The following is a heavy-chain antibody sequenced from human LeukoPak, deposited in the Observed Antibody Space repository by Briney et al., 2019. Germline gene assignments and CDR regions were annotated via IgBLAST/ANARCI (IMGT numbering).Heavy chain of an antibody. CDR1: GYTFTGYW. J-gene: IGHJ5*02. D-gene: IGHD5-24*01. Sequence: ASVKLSCKAFGYTFTGYWMHWVRQAPGQGPEWMGLISPTGSFTAYAQKFQGRVTLTRDLSTSTDYLELRSLRSEDTADYYCARDISARDEAWWFDPWGQGTLVTVSS. CDR3: ARDISARDEAWWFDP. CDR2: ISPTGSFT. V-gene: IGHV1-46*01.